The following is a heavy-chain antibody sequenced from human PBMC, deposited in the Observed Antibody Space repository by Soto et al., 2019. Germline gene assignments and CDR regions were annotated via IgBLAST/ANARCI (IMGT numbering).Heavy chain of an antibody. CDR3: ARDKITGLFDY. CDR1: SGSFSGYY. Sequence: SETLSLTLAVYSGSFSGYYCTWIRPPPGTGLEWIGEINHSGSTNYNPSLKSRVTISVDTSKNQFSLKLTSVTAADTAVYYCARDKITGLFDYWGQGTLVTVSS. D-gene: IGHD2-8*02. J-gene: IGHJ4*02. V-gene: IGHV4-34*01. CDR2: INHSGST.